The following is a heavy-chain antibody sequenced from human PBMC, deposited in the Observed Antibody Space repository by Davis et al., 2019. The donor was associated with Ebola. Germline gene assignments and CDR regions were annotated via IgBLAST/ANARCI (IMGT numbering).Heavy chain of an antibody. CDR3: ARTARITMVRGVINYFDY. D-gene: IGHD3-10*01. V-gene: IGHV7-4-1*02. CDR1: GDTFTSYA. J-gene: IGHJ4*02. CDR2: INTNTGNP. Sequence: ASVKVSCKGIGDTFTSYALNWVRQAPGQGLEWMGWINTNTGNPTYAQGFTGRFVFSLDTSVSTAYLQISSLKAEDTAVYYCARTARITMVRGVINYFDYWGQGTLVTVSS.